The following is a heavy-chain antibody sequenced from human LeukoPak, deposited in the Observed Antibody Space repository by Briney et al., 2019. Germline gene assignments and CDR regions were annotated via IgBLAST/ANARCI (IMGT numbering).Heavy chain of an antibody. CDR3: TTHGDDSSGYYPSH. CDR1: GFTFSNAW. J-gene: IGHJ4*02. D-gene: IGHD3-22*01. CDR2: IKSKTDGGTT. Sequence: GGSLRLSCAASGFTFSNAWTSWVRQAPGKGLEWVGRIKSKTDGGTTDYAAPVKGRFTISRDDSKNTLYLQMNSLKTEDTAVYYCTTHGDDSSGYYPSHWGQGTLVTVSS. V-gene: IGHV3-15*01.